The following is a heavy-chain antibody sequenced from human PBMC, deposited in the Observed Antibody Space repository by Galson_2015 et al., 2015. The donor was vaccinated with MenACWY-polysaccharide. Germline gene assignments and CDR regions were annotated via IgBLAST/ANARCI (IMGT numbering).Heavy chain of an antibody. V-gene: IGHV3-21*01. Sequence: SLRLSCAASGFTFSSYSMNWVRQPPGKGLEWVSSITSNSSYIYYADSVKGRFTISRDNAKNSLYLQMNSLRAEDTAVYYCASAGCLRNTFYPPNYWVQGTLVTFSS. J-gene: IGHJ4*01. D-gene: IGHD1/OR15-1a*01. CDR3: ASAGCLRNTFYPPNY. CDR1: GFTFSSYS. CDR2: ITSNSSYI.